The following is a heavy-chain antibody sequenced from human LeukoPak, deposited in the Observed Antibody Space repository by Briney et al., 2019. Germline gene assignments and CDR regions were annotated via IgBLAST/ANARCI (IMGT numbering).Heavy chain of an antibody. CDR2: IYYSGST. CDR1: GGSISSYY. D-gene: IGHD3-22*01. CDR3: ARHTDYDSSGAFDI. Sequence: PSETLSLTCTVSGGSISSYYWSWIRQPPGKGLEWIGYIYYSGSTNYNPSLKSRVTISVDTSKNQFSLKLSSVTAADTAVYYCARHTDYDSSGAFDIWGQGTMVAVSS. V-gene: IGHV4-59*08. J-gene: IGHJ3*02.